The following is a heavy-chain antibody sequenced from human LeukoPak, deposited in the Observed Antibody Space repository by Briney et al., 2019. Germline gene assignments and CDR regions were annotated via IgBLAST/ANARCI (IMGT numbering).Heavy chain of an antibody. J-gene: IGHJ4*02. CDR1: GGSISSSSYY. V-gene: IGHV4-39*07. CDR3: ARVGVYDSSRRQFDC. D-gene: IGHD3-22*01. Sequence: SETLSLTCTVSGGSISSSSYYWGWIRQPPGKGLEWIGSTYYRGSTYYNPSLKSRVTISVDTSKNQFSLKLSSVTAADTAVYYCARVGVYDSSRRQFDCWGQGTLVTVSS. CDR2: TYYRGST.